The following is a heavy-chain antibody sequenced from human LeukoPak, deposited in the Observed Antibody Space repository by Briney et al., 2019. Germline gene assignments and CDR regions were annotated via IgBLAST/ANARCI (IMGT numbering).Heavy chain of an antibody. V-gene: IGHV3-21*01. D-gene: IGHD4/OR15-4a*01. Sequence: GGSLRLSCAASGFTFSSYSMNWVRQAPGKGLEWVSSISSSSSYIYYADSVKGRFTISRDNSKNTLYLQMNSLRAEDTAVYYCASLGGARAPLDYWGQGTLVTVSS. CDR2: ISSSSSYI. CDR1: GFTFSSYS. J-gene: IGHJ4*02. CDR3: ASLGGARAPLDY.